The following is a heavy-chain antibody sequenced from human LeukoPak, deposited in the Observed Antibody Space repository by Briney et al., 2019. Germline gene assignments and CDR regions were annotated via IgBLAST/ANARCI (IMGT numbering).Heavy chain of an antibody. V-gene: IGHV4-59*01. Sequence: SETLSLTCSVSGGSMWNYYWSWIRQPPGKGLEWIGYIYFSGSTSYNPSLKSRVTISVDRSKNQFSLKLSSVAAADTAVYYCARSYDTNFDYWGQGTLVTVSS. D-gene: IGHD3-3*01. CDR3: ARSYDTNFDY. J-gene: IGHJ4*02. CDR1: GGSMWNYY. CDR2: IYFSGST.